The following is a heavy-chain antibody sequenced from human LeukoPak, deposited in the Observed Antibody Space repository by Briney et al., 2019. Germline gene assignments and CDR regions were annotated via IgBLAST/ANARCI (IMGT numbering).Heavy chain of an antibody. CDR3: ARDGASVATGSAFDI. CDR2: IYHSGST. J-gene: IGHJ3*02. V-gene: IGHV4-4*02. D-gene: IGHD5-12*01. CDR1: GGSISSSNW. Sequence: PSETLSLTCAVSGGSISSSNWWSWVRQPPGKGLGWIGEIYHSGSTNYNPSLKSRVTISVDKSKNQFSLKLRSVTAADTAVYYCARDGASVATGSAFDIWGQGTMVTVSS.